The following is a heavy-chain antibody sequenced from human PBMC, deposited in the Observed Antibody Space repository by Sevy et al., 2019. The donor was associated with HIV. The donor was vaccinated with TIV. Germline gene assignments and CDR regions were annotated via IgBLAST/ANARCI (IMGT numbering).Heavy chain of an antibody. CDR1: GFTFSSYE. Sequence: GGSLRLSCSASGFTFSSYEMFWVRQAPGKGLEYISAISTNGGTTYYADSVKGRFTISRDNSKNTMDLQMSSLRPEDTAVYYSLKVPYCSGGGCYSAFDYWGQGTLVTVSS. CDR3: LKVPYCSGGGCYSAFDY. D-gene: IGHD2-15*01. J-gene: IGHJ4*02. CDR2: ISTNGGTT. V-gene: IGHV3-64D*06.